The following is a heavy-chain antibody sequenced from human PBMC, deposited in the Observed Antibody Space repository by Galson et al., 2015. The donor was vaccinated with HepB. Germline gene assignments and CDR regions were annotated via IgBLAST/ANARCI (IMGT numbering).Heavy chain of an antibody. V-gene: IGHV1-3*01. CDR2: INAGNGNT. CDR3: ARPSTTRGWSTNDWYFDL. CDR1: GYTFTSYA. Sequence: SVKVSCKASGYTFTSYAMHWVRQAPGQRLEWMGWINAGNGNTKYSLKFQGRVTITRDTSASTAYMELSSLRSEDTAVYYCARPSTTRGWSTNDWYFDLWGRGTLVTVSS. J-gene: IGHJ2*01. D-gene: IGHD6-19*01.